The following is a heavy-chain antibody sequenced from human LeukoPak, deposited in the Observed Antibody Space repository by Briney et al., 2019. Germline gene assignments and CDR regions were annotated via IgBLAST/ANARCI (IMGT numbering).Heavy chain of an antibody. CDR1: GYTFTSYG. Sequence: GASVKVSCKASGYTFTSYGISWVRQAPGQGPEWMGWISAYNGNTNYAQKLQGRVTMTTDTSTSTAYMELRSLRSDDTAVYYCARGRGIAVAGTAFDYWGQGTLVTVSS. CDR3: ARGRGIAVAGTAFDY. CDR2: ISAYNGNT. V-gene: IGHV1-18*01. D-gene: IGHD6-19*01. J-gene: IGHJ4*02.